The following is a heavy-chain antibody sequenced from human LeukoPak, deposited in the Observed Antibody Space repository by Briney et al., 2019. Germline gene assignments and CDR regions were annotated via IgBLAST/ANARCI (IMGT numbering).Heavy chain of an antibody. CDR1: GFPFSSHG. D-gene: IGHD2-8*01. J-gene: IGHJ4*02. V-gene: IGHV3-23*01. CDR2: ISGSGGST. Sequence: PGGSLRLSCAGSGFPFSSHGMNWVRQAPGKGLEWVSAISGSGGSTYYADSVKGRFTISRDNSKNTLYLQMNSLRAEDTAVYYCAKKKRVSLMVYAMIDYWGQGTLVTVSS. CDR3: AKKKRVSLMVYAMIDY.